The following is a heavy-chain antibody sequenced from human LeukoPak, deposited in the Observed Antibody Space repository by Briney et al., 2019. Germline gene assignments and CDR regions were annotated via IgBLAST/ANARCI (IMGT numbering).Heavy chain of an antibody. D-gene: IGHD6-13*01. CDR1: GFTFSSYG. J-gene: IGHJ4*02. V-gene: IGHV3-33*06. CDR2: IWYDGSNK. CDR3: AKDLAAAGIFDY. Sequence: GRSLRRSCAASGFTFSSYGMHWVRQAPGKGLEWVAVIWYDGSNKYYADSVKGRFTISRDNSKNTLYLQMNSLRAEDTAVYYCAKDLAAAGIFDYWGQGTLVTVSS.